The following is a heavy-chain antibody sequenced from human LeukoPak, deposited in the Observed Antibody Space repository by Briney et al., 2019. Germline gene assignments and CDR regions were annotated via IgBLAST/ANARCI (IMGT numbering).Heavy chain of an antibody. V-gene: IGHV3-7*01. CDR1: GFTFSSYW. Sequence: GGSLRLSCVASGFTFSSYWMSWVRQAPGKGLEWLANIKEDGSMQYYLDSVRGRFTISRDNAKTSVYLQLNSLRADDTAVYYCARDVWTGVAVSDYWGQGTLVTVSS. D-gene: IGHD6-19*01. CDR2: IKEDGSMQ. J-gene: IGHJ4*02. CDR3: ARDVWTGVAVSDY.